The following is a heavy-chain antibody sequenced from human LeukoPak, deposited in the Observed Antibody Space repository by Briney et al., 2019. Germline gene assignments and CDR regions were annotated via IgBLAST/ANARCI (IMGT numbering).Heavy chain of an antibody. Sequence: ESLKISCKGSGYSFTSYWIGWVRQMPGKGLEWMGIIYPGDSDTRYSPSFQGQVTISADKSISTAYLQWSSLKASDTAMYYCARGPYYYDSSGYYYNYWGQGTLVTVSS. CDR2: IYPGDSDT. V-gene: IGHV5-51*01. J-gene: IGHJ4*02. CDR3: ARGPYYYDSSGYYYNY. CDR1: GYSFTSYW. D-gene: IGHD3-22*01.